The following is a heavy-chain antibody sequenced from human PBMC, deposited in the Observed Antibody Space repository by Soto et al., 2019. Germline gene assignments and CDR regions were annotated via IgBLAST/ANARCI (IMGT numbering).Heavy chain of an antibody. Sequence: GGSLRLSCAASAFTFSSYSMNWVRQAPGKGLEWVSSITSASYYIYYADSVKGRFTISRDNAKNSLYLQMNSLRAEDTAVYYCARRFCVTTSCYAFDSWGQGTLVTVSS. D-gene: IGHD2-2*01. CDR3: ARRFCVTTSCYAFDS. J-gene: IGHJ4*02. CDR2: ITSASYYI. V-gene: IGHV3-21*01. CDR1: AFTFSSYS.